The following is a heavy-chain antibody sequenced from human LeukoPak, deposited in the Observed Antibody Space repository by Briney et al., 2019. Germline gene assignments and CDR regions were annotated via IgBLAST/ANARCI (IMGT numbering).Heavy chain of an antibody. CDR1: GITFSNYA. Sequence: GGSLRLSCVASGITFSNYAVSWVRQAPEKGLGWVSVISGSAHKIRYADSVKGRFTISRDNSENIVYLQMNNLRVEDTAVYYCAGRPTGYSSGYIHWGQGTLVTVSS. CDR3: AGRPTGYSSGYIH. CDR2: ISGSAHKI. D-gene: IGHD5-18*01. V-gene: IGHV3-23*01. J-gene: IGHJ4*02.